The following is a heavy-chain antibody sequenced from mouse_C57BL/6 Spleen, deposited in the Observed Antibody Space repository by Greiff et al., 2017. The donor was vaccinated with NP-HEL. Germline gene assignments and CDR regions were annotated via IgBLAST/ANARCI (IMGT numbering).Heavy chain of an antibody. CDR3: ARHGRWTSGY. CDR1: GFTFSSYG. V-gene: IGHV5-6*01. D-gene: IGHD6-1*01. J-gene: IGHJ2*01. CDR2: ISSGGSYT. Sequence: EVQGVESGGDLVKPGGSLKLSCAASGFTFSSYGMSWVRQTPDKRLEWVATISSGGSYTYYPDSVKGRFTISRDNAKNTLYLQMSSLKSEDTAMYYCARHGRWTSGYWGQGTTLTVSS.